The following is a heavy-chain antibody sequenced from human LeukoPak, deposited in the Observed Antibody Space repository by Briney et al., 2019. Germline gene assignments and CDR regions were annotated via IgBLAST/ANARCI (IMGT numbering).Heavy chain of an antibody. CDR1: GGSISSYY. CDR3: ARASYTYYDFWSGYPYFGY. J-gene: IGHJ4*02. Sequence: PSETLSLTCTVCGGSISSYYWSWIRRPPGKGLEWIGYIYYSGSTNYNPSLKSRVTISVDTSKNQFSLKLSSVTAADTAVYYCARASYTYYDFWSGYPYFGYWGQGTLVTVSS. V-gene: IGHV4-59*01. CDR2: IYYSGST. D-gene: IGHD3-3*01.